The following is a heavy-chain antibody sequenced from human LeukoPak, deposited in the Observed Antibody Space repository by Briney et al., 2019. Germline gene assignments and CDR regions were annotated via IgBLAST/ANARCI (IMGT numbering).Heavy chain of an antibody. CDR2: IIPIFGTA. CDR3: ARALYSGYDDYYYYYMDV. D-gene: IGHD5-12*01. V-gene: IGHV1-69*01. Sequence: ASVKVSCKASRGTFSSYAISWVRQAPGQGLEWMGGIIPIFGTANYAQKFQGRVTITADESTSTAYMELSSLRSEDTAVYYCARALYSGYDDYYYYYMDVWGKGTTVTVSS. CDR1: RGTFSSYA. J-gene: IGHJ6*03.